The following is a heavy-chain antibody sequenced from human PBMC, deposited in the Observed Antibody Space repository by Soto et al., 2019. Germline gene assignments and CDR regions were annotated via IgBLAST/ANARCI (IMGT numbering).Heavy chain of an antibody. V-gene: IGHV1-69*13. CDR3: ARVGGLGEGYFDY. J-gene: IGHJ4*02. CDR1: GVTFSSYA. Sequence: ASVKVSCKASGVTFSSYAISWVRQAPGQGLEWMGGIIPTFGTANYAQKFQGRVTITADESTSTAYMELSSLRSEDTAVYYCARVGGLGEGYFDYWGQGTLVTVSS. CDR2: IIPTFGTA. D-gene: IGHD4-17*01.